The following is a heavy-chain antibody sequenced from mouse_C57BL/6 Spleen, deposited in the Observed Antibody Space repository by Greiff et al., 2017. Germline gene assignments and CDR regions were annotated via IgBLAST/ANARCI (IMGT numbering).Heavy chain of an antibody. D-gene: IGHD1-1*01. Sequence: EVKLVESGGGLVQPKGSLKLSCAASGFTFNTYAMHWVRQAPGKGLEWVARIRSKSSNYATYYADSVKDRFTISRDNSQSMLYLQMNNLKTEDTAMYYCVRDQGHYYGSSVGHFDVWGTGTTVTVSS. CDR1: GFTFNTYA. V-gene: IGHV10-3*01. CDR2: IRSKSSNYAT. J-gene: IGHJ1*03. CDR3: VRDQGHYYGSSVGHFDV.